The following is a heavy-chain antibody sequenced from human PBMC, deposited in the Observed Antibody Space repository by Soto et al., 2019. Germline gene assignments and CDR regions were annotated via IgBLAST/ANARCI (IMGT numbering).Heavy chain of an antibody. CDR1: GGSISSISYY. Sequence: SDTLSLTFTVSGGSISSISYYWGWIRQPPGKGLELIGSIYYSGSTYYNPSLKSRVTISVDTSKNQFSLKLSSVTAADTAVYYCARPYGYNRDYYFHXWGQATLVTVSX. CDR2: IYYSGST. CDR3: ARPYGYNRDYYFHX. J-gene: IGHJ4*02. V-gene: IGHV4-39*01. D-gene: IGHD5-18*01.